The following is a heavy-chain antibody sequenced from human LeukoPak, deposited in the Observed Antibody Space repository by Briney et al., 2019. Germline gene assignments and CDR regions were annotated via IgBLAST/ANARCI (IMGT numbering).Heavy chain of an antibody. CDR1: GGSISSYY. Sequence: SETLSLTCTVSGGSISSYYWSWIRQPAGKGLERIGRIYTSGSTNYNPSLKSRVTMSVDTSKNQFSLKLSSVTAADTAVYYCARLGFVGSSSWRHFDYWGQGTLVTVSS. V-gene: IGHV4-4*07. CDR3: ARLGFVGSSSWRHFDY. D-gene: IGHD6-13*01. CDR2: IYTSGST. J-gene: IGHJ4*02.